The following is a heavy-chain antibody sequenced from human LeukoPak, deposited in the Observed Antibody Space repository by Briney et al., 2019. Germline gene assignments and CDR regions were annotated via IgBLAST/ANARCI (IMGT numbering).Heavy chain of an antibody. D-gene: IGHD3-3*01. J-gene: IGHJ4*02. CDR1: GFTFSSYA. Sequence: GRSLRLSCAASGFTFSSYAMHWVRQAPGKGLEWVAVISYDGSNKYYADSVKGRFTISRDNSKNTLYLQMNSLRAEDTAVYYCVRAYYDFWSGYYPYRTFDYWGQGTLVTVSS. V-gene: IGHV3-30*04. CDR2: ISYDGSNK. CDR3: VRAYYDFWSGYYPYRTFDY.